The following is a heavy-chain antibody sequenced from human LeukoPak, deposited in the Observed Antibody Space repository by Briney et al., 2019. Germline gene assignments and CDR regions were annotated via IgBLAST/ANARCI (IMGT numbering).Heavy chain of an antibody. V-gene: IGHV4-59*08. CDR3: ARHETGTFSPFNY. CDR2: IYYSGST. Sequence: SETPSLTCTVSGGSISSYFWSWIRQPPEKGLEWIGYIYYSGSTSYNPSLKSRVTISVDSAKNQFSLKLSSVTAADTAVYFCARHETGTFSPFNYWGQGTLVTVSS. J-gene: IGHJ4*02. CDR1: GGSISSYF. D-gene: IGHD1-7*01.